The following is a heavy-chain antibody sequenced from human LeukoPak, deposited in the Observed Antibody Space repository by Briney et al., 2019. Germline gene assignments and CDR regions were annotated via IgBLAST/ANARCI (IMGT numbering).Heavy chain of an antibody. CDR2: ISAYNGNT. V-gene: IGHV1-18*01. CDR1: SYTFTSYG. D-gene: IGHD6-19*01. J-gene: IGHJ3*02. CDR3: ARERVRYSSGRGDAFDI. Sequence: ASVKVTCKASSYTFTSYGISWVRQAPGQGLEWMGWISAYNGNTNYAQKLQGRVAMTTDTSTRTGYMELRSLRSDDTAVYYCARERVRYSSGRGDAFDIWGQGTMVTVSS.